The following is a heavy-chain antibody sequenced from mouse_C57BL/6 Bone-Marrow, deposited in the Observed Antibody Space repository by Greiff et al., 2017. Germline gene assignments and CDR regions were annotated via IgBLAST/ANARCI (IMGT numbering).Heavy chain of an antibody. J-gene: IGHJ4*01. V-gene: IGHV5-6*01. CDR3: ARRRDYGRAYAMDY. CDR1: GFTFSSYG. Sequence: EVQLVESGGDLVKPGGSLKLSCAASGFTFSSYGMSWVRQTPDKRLEWVATISSGGSYTYYPDSVKGRFTISRDNAKNTLYLQMSSLKSEDTAMYYCARRRDYGRAYAMDYWGQGTSVTVSS. CDR2: ISSGGSYT. D-gene: IGHD2-4*01.